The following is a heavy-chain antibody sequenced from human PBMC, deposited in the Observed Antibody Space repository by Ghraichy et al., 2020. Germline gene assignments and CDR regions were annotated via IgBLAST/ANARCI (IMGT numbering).Heavy chain of an antibody. D-gene: IGHD4-17*01. J-gene: IGHJ6*03. V-gene: IGHV1-2*04. CDR2: INPNSGGT. Sequence: ASVKVSCKASGYTFTGYYMHWVRQAPGQGLEWMGWINPNSGGTNYAQKFQGWVTMTRDTSISTAYMELSRLRSDDTAVYYCARAPDSTVRPYYMDVWGKGTTVTVSS. CDR1: GYTFTGYY. CDR3: ARAPDSTVRPYYMDV.